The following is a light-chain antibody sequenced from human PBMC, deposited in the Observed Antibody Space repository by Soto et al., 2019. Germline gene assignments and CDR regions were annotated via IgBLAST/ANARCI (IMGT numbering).Light chain of an antibody. CDR1: QSVSNNY. V-gene: IGKV3-20*01. CDR3: RPHCSSGR. Sequence: RASQSVSNNYLAWYQQKPGQAPRLLIYGASNRATGIPDRFSGSGYGTDVTLTICRLEPEDVPVYYGRPHCSSGRFGQGTKVDIK. J-gene: IGKJ1*01. CDR2: GAS.